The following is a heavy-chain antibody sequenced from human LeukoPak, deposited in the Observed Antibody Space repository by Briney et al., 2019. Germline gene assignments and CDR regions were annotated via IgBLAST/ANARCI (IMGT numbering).Heavy chain of an antibody. J-gene: IGHJ4*02. CDR3: ASRDGYNYHGY. V-gene: IGHV4-31*03. D-gene: IGHD5-24*01. CDR2: IYYSGST. Sequence: SETLSLTCTVSXGXXXSXGXYXSWIRXXXXXXLEWIGYIYYSGSTYYNPSLKSRVTISVDTSKNQFSLKLSSVTAADTAVYYCASRDGYNYHGYWGQGTLVTVSS. CDR1: XGXXXSXGXY.